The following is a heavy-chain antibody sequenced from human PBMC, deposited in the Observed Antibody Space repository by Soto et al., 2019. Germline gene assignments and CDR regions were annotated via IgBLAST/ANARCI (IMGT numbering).Heavy chain of an antibody. J-gene: IGHJ6*03. CDR3: ARVGYSGYDFGVTKHDYYYYYMDV. CDR2: IYYSGST. D-gene: IGHD5-12*01. V-gene: IGHV4-59*01. CDR1: GAYIGSYY. Sequence: SETLSLNCTITGAYIGSYYSSWIPQPTRKCLAWIGYIYYSGSTNYNPSLKSRVTISVDTSKNQFSLKLSSVTAADTAVYYCARVGYSGYDFGVTKHDYYYYYMDVWGKGTTVT.